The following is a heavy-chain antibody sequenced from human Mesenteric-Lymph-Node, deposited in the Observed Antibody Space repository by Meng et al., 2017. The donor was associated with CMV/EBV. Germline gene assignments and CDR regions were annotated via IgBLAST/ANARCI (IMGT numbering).Heavy chain of an antibody. J-gene: IGHJ3*01. D-gene: IGHD1-14*01. CDR2: ISSSSTYI. CDR1: GFAFSNHW. Sequence: GGSLRLSCAASGFAFSNHWMTWVRQAPGKGLEWVSSISSSSTYIYYADSVKGRFTISRDNAKNSLYLQMTSLRAEDTAVYYCARAREPTDAFHVWGQGTMVTVSS. V-gene: IGHV3-21*01. CDR3: ARAREPTDAFHV.